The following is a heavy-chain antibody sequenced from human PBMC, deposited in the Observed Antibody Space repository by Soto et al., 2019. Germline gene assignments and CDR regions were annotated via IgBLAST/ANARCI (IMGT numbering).Heavy chain of an antibody. CDR3: ARLLTEGVTYREDAFDI. D-gene: IGHD3-9*01. J-gene: IGHJ3*02. V-gene: IGHV1-18*01. Sequence: VQLVQSGGEVKKPGASVKVSCKASGYTFTSHGNSWVRQAPGQGLEWMGWISTFNGKTDYAQKFQGRVTMTADTRTSTGYMELRSLRSDDTAVYYCARLLTEGVTYREDAFDIWGQGTKVTVSS. CDR1: GYTFTSHG. CDR2: ISTFNGKT.